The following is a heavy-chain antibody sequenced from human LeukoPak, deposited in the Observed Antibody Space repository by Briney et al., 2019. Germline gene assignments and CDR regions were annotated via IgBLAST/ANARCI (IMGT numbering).Heavy chain of an antibody. J-gene: IGHJ3*02. Sequence: GGSLRLSCAASGFTFSSYGMHWVRQAPGKGLEWVAVISYDGSNKYYADSVKGRFTISRDNSKNTLYLQMNSLRAEDTAVYYCAKDLGFYVWGSWVNAFDIWGQGTMVTVSS. V-gene: IGHV3-30*18. D-gene: IGHD3-16*01. CDR2: ISYDGSNK. CDR3: AKDLGFYVWGSWVNAFDI. CDR1: GFTFSSYG.